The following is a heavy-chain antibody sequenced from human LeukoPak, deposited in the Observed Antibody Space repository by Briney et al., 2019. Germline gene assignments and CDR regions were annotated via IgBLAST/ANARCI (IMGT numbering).Heavy chain of an antibody. V-gene: IGHV3-30*02. Sequence: GGSLRLSCAASGFTFSSYGMYWVRQAPGKGLEWVAFIRYDGSNKYYADSVKGRFTISRDNSKNTLYLQMNSLRDEDTAVYYCANPAAATSYYYYGMDVWGQGTTVTVSS. CDR3: ANPAAATSYYYYGMDV. CDR1: GFTFSSYG. D-gene: IGHD6-13*01. J-gene: IGHJ6*02. CDR2: IRYDGSNK.